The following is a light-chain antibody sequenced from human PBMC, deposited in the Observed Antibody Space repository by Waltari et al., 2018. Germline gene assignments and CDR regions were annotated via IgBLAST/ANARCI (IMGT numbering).Light chain of an antibody. Sequence: SFELTQPPSVSVSPGQTATITCSAHVLPKQYVFWYQQKPSQAPVLLIYKDTERPSGIPERFSGSTSGTGTTVTLTIGGVQAEDEADYYCQSIDVDALTFGGGTKLTVL. CDR1: VLPKQY. CDR2: KDT. J-gene: IGLJ2*01. CDR3: QSIDVDALT. V-gene: IGLV3-25*03.